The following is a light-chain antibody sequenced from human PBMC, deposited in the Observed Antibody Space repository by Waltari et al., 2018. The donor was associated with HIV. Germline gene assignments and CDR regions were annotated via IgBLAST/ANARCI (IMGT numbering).Light chain of an antibody. CDR2: EVP. Sequence: QSALTQPASVSGSPGQSLTISCTGTRSAVGPYNLFSWYQQHPGTAPQLLIFEVPKRPSGISDRFSGSRSGNTASLTSSGLQDEDEGDYYCCSYTGSGILFGGGTKLTVL. CDR3: CSYTGSGIL. CDR1: RSAVGPYNL. J-gene: IGLJ2*01. V-gene: IGLV2-23*02.